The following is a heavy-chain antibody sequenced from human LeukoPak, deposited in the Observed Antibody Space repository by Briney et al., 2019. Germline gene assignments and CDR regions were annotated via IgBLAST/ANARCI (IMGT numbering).Heavy chain of an antibody. J-gene: IGHJ5*02. CDR2: ISSSSSYT. CDR3: ARYGYGDSNWFDP. V-gene: IGHV3-11*03. Sequence: NPGGSLRLSCAASGFTFSTYWMSWIRQAPGKGLEWVSYISSSSSYTNYADSVKGRFTISRDNAKNSLYLQMNSLRAEDTAVYYCARYGYGDSNWFDPWGQGTLVTVSS. D-gene: IGHD4-17*01. CDR1: GFTFSTYW.